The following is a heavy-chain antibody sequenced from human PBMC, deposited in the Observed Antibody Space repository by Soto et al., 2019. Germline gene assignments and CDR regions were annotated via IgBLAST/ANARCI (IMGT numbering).Heavy chain of an antibody. J-gene: IGHJ6*02. CDR2: IYYSGST. V-gene: IGHV4-31*03. D-gene: IGHD2-15*01. CDR3: ARDGGRWGGGMDV. Sequence: QVQLQESGPGLVKPSQTLSPACTVSGGSISSGGYYWSWIRQHPGKGLEWIGYIYYSGSTYYNPSLKSRVTISVDTSKNQFSLKLSSVTAADTAVYYCARDGGRWGGGMDVWGQGTTVTVSS. CDR1: GGSISSGGYY.